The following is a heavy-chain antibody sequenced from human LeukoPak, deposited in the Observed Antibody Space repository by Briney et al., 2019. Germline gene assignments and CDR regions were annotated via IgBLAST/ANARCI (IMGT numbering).Heavy chain of an antibody. D-gene: IGHD4-17*01. CDR1: GFTFSSYA. CDR3: ATFDYGDYEYYFDY. Sequence: GGFLKLSCAASGFTFSSYAMHWVRQAPGKGLEWVAVISYDGSNKYYADSVKGRFTISRDNSKNTLYLQMNSLRAEDTAVYYCATFDYGDYEYYFDYWGQGTLVTVSS. J-gene: IGHJ4*02. CDR2: ISYDGSNK. V-gene: IGHV3-30*04.